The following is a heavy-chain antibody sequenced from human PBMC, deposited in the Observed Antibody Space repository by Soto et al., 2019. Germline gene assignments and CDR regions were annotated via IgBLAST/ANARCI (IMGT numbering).Heavy chain of an antibody. CDR2: ISYDGSNK. V-gene: IGHV3-30*03. J-gene: IGHJ3*02. CDR3: AGGRLNTFDI. Sequence: QVQLVESGGGVVQPGRSLRLSCAASGFTFSSYGMHWVRQAPGKGLEWVAVISYDGSNKYYADSVKGRFTISRDNSKNTLYLQMNSLRAEDTAVYYCAGGRLNTFDIWGQGTMVTVSS. CDR1: GFTFSSYG. D-gene: IGHD1-26*01.